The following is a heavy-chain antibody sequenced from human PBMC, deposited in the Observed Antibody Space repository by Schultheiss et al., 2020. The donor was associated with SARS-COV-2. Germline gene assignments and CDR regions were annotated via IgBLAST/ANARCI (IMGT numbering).Heavy chain of an antibody. CDR1: GFTFSSYD. J-gene: IGHJ4*02. CDR3: AREWVGATDY. CDR2: IGTAGDT. D-gene: IGHD1-26*01. Sequence: GGSLRLSCAASGFTFSSYDMHWVRQATGKGLEWVSAIGTAGDTYYQGSVKGRFTISRDNAKNTLYLQMNSLRAEDTAVYYCAREWVGATDYWGQGTLVTVSS. V-gene: IGHV3-13*04.